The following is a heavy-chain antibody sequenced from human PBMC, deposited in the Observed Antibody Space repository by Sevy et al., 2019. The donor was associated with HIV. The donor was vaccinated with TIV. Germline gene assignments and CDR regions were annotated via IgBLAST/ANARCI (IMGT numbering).Heavy chain of an antibody. CDR3: ARPLGGVVVTY. Sequence: ATVKVSCKASGYTFTNYYIHWVRQAPGQGLERMGWVNPLSRAAKSIQKFQDKVTMTRDTSIATAYMELNYLISDDTAVYYCARPLGGVVVTYWGQGTKVTVSS. J-gene: IGHJ4*02. CDR2: VNPLSRAA. V-gene: IGHV1-2*02. CDR1: GYTFTNYY. D-gene: IGHD3-22*01.